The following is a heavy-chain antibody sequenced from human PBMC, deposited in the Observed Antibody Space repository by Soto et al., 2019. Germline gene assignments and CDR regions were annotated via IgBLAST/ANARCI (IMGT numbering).Heavy chain of an antibody. J-gene: IGHJ4*02. D-gene: IGHD2-2*01. CDR3: ARTAPQIVVVPAAMNDY. CDR2: ISSSSSTI. Sequence: GESLKISCAASGFTFSSYSMNWVRQAPGKGLEWVSYISSSSSTIYYADSVKGRFTISRDNAKNSLYLQMNSLRAEDTAVYYCARTAPQIVVVPAAMNDYWGQGTLVTVSS. CDR1: GFTFSSYS. V-gene: IGHV3-48*04.